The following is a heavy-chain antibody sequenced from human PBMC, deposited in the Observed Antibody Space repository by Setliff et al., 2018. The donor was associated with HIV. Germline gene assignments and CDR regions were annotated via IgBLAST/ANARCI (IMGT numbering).Heavy chain of an antibody. V-gene: IGHV1-2*02. CDR1: GVTFSNCS. CDR3: ARVQRHSGWYEGSYFDY. CDR2: INPNSGGT. J-gene: IGHJ4*02. D-gene: IGHD6-19*01. Sequence: GASVKVSCKASGVTFSNCSISWVRQAPGQGLEWMGWINPNSGGTNYEQKFQGRVTMTRDTSASTAYMELSSLRSEDTAVYYCARVQRHSGWYEGSYFDYWGQGTLVTVSS.